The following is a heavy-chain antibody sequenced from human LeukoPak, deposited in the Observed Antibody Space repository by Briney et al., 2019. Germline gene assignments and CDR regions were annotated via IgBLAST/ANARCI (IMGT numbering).Heavy chain of an antibody. D-gene: IGHD5-24*01. CDR3: EMSFCTGATRSKGTSTVVMAG. J-gene: IGHJ6*01. CDR1: GFTFSRYA. V-gene: IGHV3-21*04. CDR2: ISTGGDNT. Sequence: GGSLRLSCAASGFTFSRYAMNWVRQAPGKGLEWVSHISTGGDNTFYADSLKGRFTVSRDNAKNSLFLQMDSLRADTSALYYCEMSFCTGATRSKGTSTVVMAGGGQGPTV.